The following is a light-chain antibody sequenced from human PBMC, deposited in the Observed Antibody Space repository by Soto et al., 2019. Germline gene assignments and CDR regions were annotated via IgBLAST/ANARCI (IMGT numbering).Light chain of an antibody. V-gene: IGKV3-20*01. J-gene: IGKJ2*01. CDR3: QHYGSSPYT. CDR2: GTS. Sequence: EIVLTQSPGTLSLSPGERAALSCRARQSISSSYLAWYQQKLGQAPRLVIHGTSSRATGISDRFSGSGSGTDFTLTISRLEPEDFAVYYCQHYGSSPYTFGQGTKLEIK. CDR1: QSISSSY.